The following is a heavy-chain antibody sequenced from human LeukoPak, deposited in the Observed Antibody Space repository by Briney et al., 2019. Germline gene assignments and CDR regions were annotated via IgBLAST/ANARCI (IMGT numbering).Heavy chain of an antibody. CDR1: GFTFSSYA. Sequence: PGRSLGLSGAASGFTFSSYAMHWVRQAPGKGLDWVAVISYDGSNKYYADSVKGRFTISRDNSKNTLYLQMNSLRAEDTAVYYCARAYCSGDTCYSATDWGQGTLVTVSS. J-gene: IGHJ4*02. CDR3: ARAYCSGDTCYSATD. D-gene: IGHD2-15*01. CDR2: ISYDGSNK. V-gene: IGHV3-30*04.